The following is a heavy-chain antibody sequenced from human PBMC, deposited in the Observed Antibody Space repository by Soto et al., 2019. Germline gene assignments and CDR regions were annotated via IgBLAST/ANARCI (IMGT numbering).Heavy chain of an antibody. D-gene: IGHD2-8*01. V-gene: IGHV1-69*06. CDR2: IIPIFGTA. J-gene: IGHJ4*02. CDR1: GGTFSSYA. CDR3: ARSTNPLIYYFDY. Sequence: SVKVSCKASGGTFSSYAISWVRQAPGQGLEWMGGIIPIFGTANYAQKFQGRVTITADKSTSTAYMELSSLRSEDTAVYYCARSTNPLIYYFDYWGQGTLVTVSS.